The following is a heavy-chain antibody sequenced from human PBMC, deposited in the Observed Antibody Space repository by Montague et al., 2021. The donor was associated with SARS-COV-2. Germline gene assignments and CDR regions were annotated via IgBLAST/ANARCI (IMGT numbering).Heavy chain of an antibody. CDR2: IYTSGST. D-gene: IGHD3-10*01. CDR1: GGSISSGSYY. CDR3: ARDSVAGP. Sequence: TLSLTCTVSGGSISSGSYYWSWIRQPAGKGLEWIGRIYTSGSTNYNPSLKSRVTISVDTSKNQFSLKLSSVTAADTAVYYCARDSVAGPWGQGTLVTASS. V-gene: IGHV4-61*02. J-gene: IGHJ5*02.